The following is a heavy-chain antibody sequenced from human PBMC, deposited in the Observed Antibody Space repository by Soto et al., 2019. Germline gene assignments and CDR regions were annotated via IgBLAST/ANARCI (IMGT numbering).Heavy chain of an antibody. CDR2: ISGGGYRT. V-gene: IGHV3-23*01. J-gene: IGHJ3*01. CDR1: GFAFSSYA. D-gene: IGHD2-2*01. Sequence: PGGSLRLSCAASGFAFSSYAMSWVRKTPGEGLEWVSAISGGGYRTYYADSVKGRFTVSRDSSKSTLFLQMNSLRAEDTAVYYCAYRAAEESWCSSANCFLTAFDFWGQGTMVTVSS. CDR3: AYRAAEESWCSSANCFLTAFDF.